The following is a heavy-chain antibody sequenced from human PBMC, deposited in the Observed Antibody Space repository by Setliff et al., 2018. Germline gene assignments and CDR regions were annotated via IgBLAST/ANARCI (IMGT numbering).Heavy chain of an antibody. CDR2: IWYDGSNK. CDR1: GFTFSSYG. Sequence: GGSLRLSCAASGFTFSSYGMHWVRQAPGKGLEWVAVIWYDGSNKYYADSVKGRFTISRDNSKNTLYLQMNSLRAEDTAVYYCARHDDYGDYQGIRGAFDIWGQGTMVTVSS. J-gene: IGHJ3*02. D-gene: IGHD4-17*01. CDR3: ARHDDYGDYQGIRGAFDI. V-gene: IGHV3-33*01.